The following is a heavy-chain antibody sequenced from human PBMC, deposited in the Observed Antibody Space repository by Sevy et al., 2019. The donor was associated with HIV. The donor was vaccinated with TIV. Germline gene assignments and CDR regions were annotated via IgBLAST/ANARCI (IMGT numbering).Heavy chain of an antibody. J-gene: IGHJ4*02. V-gene: IGHV1-69*13. CDR3: ARERDAYSSGWYYFDY. CDR2: IIPIFGTA. CDR1: GGTFSSYA. Sequence: ASVKVSCKASGGTFSSYAISWVRQAPGQGLEWMGGIIPIFGTANYAQKFKGRVTITADESTSTAYMELSSLRSEDTAVYYCARERDAYSSGWYYFDYWGQGTLVTVSS. D-gene: IGHD6-19*01.